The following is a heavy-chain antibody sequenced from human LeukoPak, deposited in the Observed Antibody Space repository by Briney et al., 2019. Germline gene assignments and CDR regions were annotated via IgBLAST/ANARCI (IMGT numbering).Heavy chain of an antibody. CDR1: GGTFSSYA. V-gene: IGHV1-69*05. Sequence: SVKVSCKASGGTFSSYAISWVRQAPGQGLEWMGGIIPTFGTANYAQKFQGRVTITTDESTSTAYMELSSLRSEDTAVYYCATRTDNYDFWSGYSNYYYYYMDVWGKGTTVTVSS. CDR2: IIPTFGTA. J-gene: IGHJ6*03. D-gene: IGHD3-3*01. CDR3: ATRTDNYDFWSGYSNYYYYYMDV.